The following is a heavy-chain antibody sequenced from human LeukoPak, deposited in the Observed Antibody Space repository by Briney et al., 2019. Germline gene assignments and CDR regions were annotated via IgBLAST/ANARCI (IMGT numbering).Heavy chain of an antibody. CDR3: AKWSSSSWYYFDY. Sequence: PGGSLRLSCAASGFTFSSYGMHWVRQAPGKGLEWVAVISYDGSNKYYADSVKGRFTISRDNSKNTLYLQMNSLRAEDTAVYYCAKWSSSSWYYFDYWGQGTLVTVSS. D-gene: IGHD6-13*01. CDR2: ISYDGSNK. J-gene: IGHJ4*02. CDR1: GFTFSSYG. V-gene: IGHV3-30*18.